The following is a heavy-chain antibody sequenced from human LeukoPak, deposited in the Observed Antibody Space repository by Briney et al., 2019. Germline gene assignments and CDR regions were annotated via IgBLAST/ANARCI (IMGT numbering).Heavy chain of an antibody. Sequence: ASVKVSCKASGGTFSSYAISWVRQAPGQGLEWMGGIIPIFGTANYAQKFQGRVTITADESTSTAYMELSSLRSEDTAVYYCARGDYDSSGYYYAFNWFDPWGQGTLVTVSS. D-gene: IGHD3-22*01. CDR1: GGTFSSYA. J-gene: IGHJ5*02. CDR2: IIPIFGTA. V-gene: IGHV1-69*13. CDR3: ARGDYDSSGYYYAFNWFDP.